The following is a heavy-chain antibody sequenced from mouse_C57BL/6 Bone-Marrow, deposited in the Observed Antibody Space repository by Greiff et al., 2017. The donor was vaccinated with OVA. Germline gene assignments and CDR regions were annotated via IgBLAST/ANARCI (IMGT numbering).Heavy chain of an antibody. D-gene: IGHD1-1*01. CDR3: ARNSPYYYGSYYFDY. CDR1: GFSLTSYA. J-gene: IGHJ2*01. Sequence: VKVVESGPGLVAPSQSLSITCTVSGFSLTSYAISWVRQPPGKGLEWLGVIWTGGGTNYNSALKSRLSISKDNSKSQVFLKMNSLQTDDTARYYCARNSPYYYGSYYFDYWGQGTTLTVSS. CDR2: IWTGGGT. V-gene: IGHV2-9-1*01.